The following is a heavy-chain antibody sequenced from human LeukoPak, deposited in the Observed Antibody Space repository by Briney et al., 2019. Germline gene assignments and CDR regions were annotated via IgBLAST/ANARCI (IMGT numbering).Heavy chain of an antibody. CDR1: GYTFTGYY. J-gene: IGHJ4*02. V-gene: IGHV1-2*02. CDR2: INPNSGGT. D-gene: IGHD1-1*01. CDR3: ARDRGGGPTGVDYFDY. Sequence: VASVKVSCTASGYTFTGYYMHWVRQAPGQGLEWMGWINPNSGGTNYAQKFQGRVTMTRDTSISTAYMELSRLRSDDTAVYYCARDRGGGPTGVDYFDYWGQGTLVTVSS.